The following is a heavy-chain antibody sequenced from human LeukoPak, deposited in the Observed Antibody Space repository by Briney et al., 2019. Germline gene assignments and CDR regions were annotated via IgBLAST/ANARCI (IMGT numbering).Heavy chain of an antibody. J-gene: IGHJ6*02. CDR3: ARLGYDSYGMDA. CDR2: ISNSGTTI. D-gene: IGHD3-3*01. Sequence: GGPLRLSCKTSGFVVSDSYRTWIRKASGKGRKRLSYISNSGTTIEYADSVKGRFTMSRDDAKNSLSLQLSNLRAEDTAVYYCARLGYDSYGMDAWGQGTSVTVSS. V-gene: IGHV3-11*01. CDR1: GFVVSDSY.